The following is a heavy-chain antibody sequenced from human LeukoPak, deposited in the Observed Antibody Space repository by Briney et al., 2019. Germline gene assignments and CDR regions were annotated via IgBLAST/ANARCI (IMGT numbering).Heavy chain of an antibody. J-gene: IGHJ4*02. CDR3: AREEYSSSQEDY. CDR1: GFTFSSYE. V-gene: IGHV3-48*03. Sequence: GGSLRLSCAASGFTFSSYEMNWVRQAPGKWLEWVSYISSSGSTIYYADSVKGRFTISRDNAKNSLYLQMNCLRAEDTAVYYCAREEYSSSQEDYWGQGTLVTVSS. D-gene: IGHD6-6*01. CDR2: ISSSGSTI.